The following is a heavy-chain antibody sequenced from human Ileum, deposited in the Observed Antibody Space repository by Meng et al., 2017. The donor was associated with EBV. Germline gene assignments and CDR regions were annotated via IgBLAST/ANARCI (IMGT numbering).Heavy chain of an antibody. J-gene: IGHJ4*02. CDR2: INPNSGGT. V-gene: IGHV1-2*04. CDR3: ARVGARGGSCYY. D-gene: IGHD2-15*01. CDR1: GYTFPGYY. Sequence: VRLGQSGAEVKKPGASVKVSCKASGYTFPGYYMHWVRQAPGQGLEGMGWINPNSGGTNYAQKFQGWVTMTRDTSISTAYMELSRLRSDDTAVYYCARVGARGGSCYYWGQGTLVTVSS.